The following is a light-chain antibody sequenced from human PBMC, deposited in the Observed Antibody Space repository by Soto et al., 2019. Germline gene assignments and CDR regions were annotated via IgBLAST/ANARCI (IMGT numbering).Light chain of an antibody. CDR3: PQSYNTPRP. J-gene: IGKJ1*01. V-gene: IGKV1-39*01. CDR1: QPISDY. CDR2: TAS. Sequence: IRMSQSPASVSASVGDRVTITCRTSQPISDYLNWYQQKLGKAPSLLIYTASNLQTGVPSRFSGSGSGTHFTLTISSLQTEDFATYYCPQSYNTPRPFCQGTKADIK.